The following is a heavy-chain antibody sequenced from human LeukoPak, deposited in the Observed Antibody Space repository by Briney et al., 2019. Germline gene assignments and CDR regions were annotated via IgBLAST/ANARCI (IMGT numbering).Heavy chain of an antibody. J-gene: IGHJ4*02. Sequence: SETLSLTCTVSGGSISSYYWSWIRLPAGKGLEWIGRIYSSGSTNYHPSLQSRVTMSVDTSQNQCSLKLTYVTAADTAVYYCARGSSGSLPFDYWGQGTLVTVSS. V-gene: IGHV4-4*07. CDR2: IYSSGST. CDR1: GGSISSYY. D-gene: IGHD6-19*01. CDR3: ARGSSGSLPFDY.